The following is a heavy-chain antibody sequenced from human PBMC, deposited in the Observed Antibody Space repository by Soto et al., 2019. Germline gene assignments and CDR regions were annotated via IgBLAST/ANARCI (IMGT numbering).Heavy chain of an antibody. D-gene: IGHD3-22*01. CDR1: GFSLSNARMG. CDR3: ARIRGYYDSSGYYYQTFDY. J-gene: IGHJ4*02. CDR2: IFSNDEK. Sequence: QVTLKESGPVLVKPTETLTLTCTVSGFSLSNARMGVSWIRQPPGKALEWLAHIFSNDEKSYSTSLKSRLTISKDTSKSQVVLTMTNMDTVDTATYYCARIRGYYDSSGYYYQTFDYWGQGTLVTVSS. V-gene: IGHV2-26*01.